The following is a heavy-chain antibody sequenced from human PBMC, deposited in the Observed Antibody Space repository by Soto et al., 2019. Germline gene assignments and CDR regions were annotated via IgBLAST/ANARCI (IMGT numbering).Heavy chain of an antibody. CDR1: GYTFTSYA. CDR3: ARQGYCSGGSCYYYFDY. J-gene: IGHJ4*02. D-gene: IGHD2-15*01. Sequence: QVQLVQSGAEVKKPGASVKVSCKASGYTFTSYAMHWVRQAPGQRLEWMGWINAGNGNTKYSQKFQGRVTITRDTSASTAYMGLSSLRSEDTAVYYCARQGYCSGGSCYYYFDYWGQGTLVTVSS. CDR2: INAGNGNT. V-gene: IGHV1-3*01.